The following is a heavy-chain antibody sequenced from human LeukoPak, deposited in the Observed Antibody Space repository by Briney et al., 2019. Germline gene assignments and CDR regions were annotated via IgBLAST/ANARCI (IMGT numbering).Heavy chain of an antibody. J-gene: IGHJ4*02. Sequence: GGSLRLSCAASGFTFSSYEMNRVRQAPGKGLEWVSYISSSGSTIYYADSVKGRFTISRDNAKNSLYLQMNSLRAEDTAVYYCARDSSYYYDSSGFFDYWGQGTLVTVSS. CDR3: ARDSSYYYDSSGFFDY. V-gene: IGHV3-48*03. CDR2: ISSSGSTI. D-gene: IGHD3-22*01. CDR1: GFTFSSYE.